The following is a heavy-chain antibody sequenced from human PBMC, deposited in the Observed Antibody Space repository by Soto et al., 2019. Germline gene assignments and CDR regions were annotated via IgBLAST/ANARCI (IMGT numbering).Heavy chain of an antibody. CDR2: ISSSGNS. Sequence: SETLSLTCTVSGDSISSGTHYWNWIRQHPGKGLEWIGYISSSGNSYYSPSFRGHVTISVTKSITTVFLQWSSLRASDTAMYYCARQIYDSDTGPNFQYYFDSWGQGTPVTVSS. D-gene: IGHD3-22*01. J-gene: IGHJ4*02. CDR3: ARQIYDSDTGPNFQYYFDS. CDR1: GDSISSGTHY. V-gene: IGHV4-31*01.